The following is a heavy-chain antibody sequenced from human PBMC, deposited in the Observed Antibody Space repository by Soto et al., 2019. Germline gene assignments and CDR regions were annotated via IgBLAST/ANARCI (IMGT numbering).Heavy chain of an antibody. D-gene: IGHD3-10*01. CDR2: SYWDDDK. J-gene: IGHJ6*02. Sequence: QITLKESGPTLVKPTQTLTLTCTFSGFSLTRGVAVGWIRQPPGKALEWLALSYWDDDKRYSPSLKSRLTITKDTYKNQVVLTMPNLGPVDTATYYCARDSYGSGYGMDVWGQGTTVTVSS. V-gene: IGHV2-5*02. CDR1: GFSLTRGVA. CDR3: ARDSYGSGYGMDV.